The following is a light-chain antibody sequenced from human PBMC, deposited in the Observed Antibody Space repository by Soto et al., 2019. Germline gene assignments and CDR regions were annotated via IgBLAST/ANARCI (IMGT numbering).Light chain of an antibody. CDR3: QQTYITPFT. J-gene: IGKJ5*01. Sequence: DIQMTQSPSSLSASVGDRVPIACRASQSITDYLNWYQQKPGKAPKILIYAASSLQSGVPSRFSASGSGTDFTLTISRLQPEDFATYFCQQTYITPFTFGQGTRLEIK. CDR2: AAS. CDR1: QSITDY. V-gene: IGKV1-39*01.